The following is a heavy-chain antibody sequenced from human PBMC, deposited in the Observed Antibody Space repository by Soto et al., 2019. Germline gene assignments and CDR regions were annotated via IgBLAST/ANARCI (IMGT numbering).Heavy chain of an antibody. J-gene: IGHJ4*02. D-gene: IGHD2-2*01. CDR2: ISGSGGST. CDR1: GFTFSSHT. V-gene: IGHV3-23*01. CDR3: AKYCSSTSCYHIDY. Sequence: LRLSCAASGFTFSSHTMNWVRQAPGKGLEWVSAISGSGGSTYYADSVKGRFTISRDNAKNTLYLQMNSLRAEDTAVYYCAKYCSSTSCYHIDYWGQGTLVTVS.